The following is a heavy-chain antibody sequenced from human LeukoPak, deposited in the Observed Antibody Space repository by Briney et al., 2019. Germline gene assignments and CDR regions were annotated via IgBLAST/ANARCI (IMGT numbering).Heavy chain of an antibody. D-gene: IGHD6-13*01. CDR1: GYTFTSYD. J-gene: IGHJ5*02. CDR3: ARGRSPPAAAESLFDP. CDR2: MNPNSRNT. Sequence: ASVKVSCKASGYTFTSYDINWVRQATGQGLEWMGWMNPNSRNTGYAQKFQGRVTMTRNTSISTAYMELNSLRSEDTAVYYCARGRSPPAAAESLFDPWGQGTLVTVPS. V-gene: IGHV1-8*01.